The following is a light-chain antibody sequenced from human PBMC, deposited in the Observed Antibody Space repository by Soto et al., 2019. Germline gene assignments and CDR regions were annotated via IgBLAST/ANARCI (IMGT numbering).Light chain of an antibody. J-gene: IGLJ2*01. CDR3: AAWDDSLRGPV. CDR1: SSDVGGYNY. CDR2: EVN. Sequence: QSVLTQPPSASGSPGQSVTISCTGTSSDVGGYNYVSWYQQHPGKAPKLIIYEVNKRPSGVPDRFSGSKSGNTASLAISGLRSEDEADYYCAAWDDSLRGPVFGGGTKLTVL. V-gene: IGLV2-8*01.